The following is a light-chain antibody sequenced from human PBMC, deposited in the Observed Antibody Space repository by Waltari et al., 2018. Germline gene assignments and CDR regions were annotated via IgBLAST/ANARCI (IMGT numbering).Light chain of an antibody. V-gene: IGLV1-40*01. CDR3: QSVDGKERGYL. CDR1: RSNIGGGYD. J-gene: IGLJ1*01. Sequence: QSVLTQPPSVSGAPGQRVTISCSGTRSNIGGGYDVRWYQHLPGTAPKRLIYGNSNRHAGVPDRISGSKSGTAAFLDITGLQPEDEADYYCQSVDGKERGYLFGTGTTVTVL. CDR2: GNS.